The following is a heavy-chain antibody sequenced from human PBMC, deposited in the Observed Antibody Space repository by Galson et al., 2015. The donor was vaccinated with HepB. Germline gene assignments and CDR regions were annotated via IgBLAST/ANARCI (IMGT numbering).Heavy chain of an antibody. Sequence: QSGAEVKKPGESLKISRKASGSTFTSYWIGWVRQMPGKGLEWMGIIYPGDSETKYSPSFQGQVTISADKSTSTAYLQWSSLKAPDTAMYYCARQRHSGSYSYFYGMDVWGQGTTVTVSS. CDR1: GSTFTSYW. CDR3: ARQRHSGSYSYFYGMDV. V-gene: IGHV5-51*01. D-gene: IGHD1-26*01. J-gene: IGHJ6*02. CDR2: IYPGDSET.